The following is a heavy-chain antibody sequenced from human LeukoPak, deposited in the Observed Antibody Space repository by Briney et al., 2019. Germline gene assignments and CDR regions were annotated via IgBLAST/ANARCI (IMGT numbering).Heavy chain of an antibody. CDR2: IWYGGSDK. J-gene: IGHJ4*02. CDR1: GFTFSNFG. Sequence: PGSSLRLSCAASGFTFSNFGMHWVRQAPGKGLEWVAVIWYGGSDKYYADSVKGRFTVSRDNSKNTLYLQMNSLRAEDTAVYYCARETLSSSWSREDYWGQGTLVTVSS. D-gene: IGHD6-13*01. V-gene: IGHV3-33*08. CDR3: ARETLSSSWSREDY.